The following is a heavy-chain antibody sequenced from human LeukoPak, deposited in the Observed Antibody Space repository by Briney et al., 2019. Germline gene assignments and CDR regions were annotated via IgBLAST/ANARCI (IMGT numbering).Heavy chain of an antibody. D-gene: IGHD4-17*01. V-gene: IGHV4-4*02. J-gene: IGHJ6*02. Sequence: SGTLSLTCAVSGGSISSSNWWSWVRQPPGKGLEWIGEIYHSGSTNYNPSLKSRVTISVDTSKNQFSLKLSSVTAADTAVYYCARDRMTTVTSYYYYGMDVWGQGTTVTVSS. CDR1: GGSISSSNW. CDR2: IYHSGST. CDR3: ARDRMTTVTSYYYYGMDV.